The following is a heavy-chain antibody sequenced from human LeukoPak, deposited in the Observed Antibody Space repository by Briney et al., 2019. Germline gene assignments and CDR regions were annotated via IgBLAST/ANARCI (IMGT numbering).Heavy chain of an antibody. J-gene: IGHJ5*02. CDR2: IIPIFGTA. CDR1: RGTFSSYA. V-gene: IGHV1-69*05. D-gene: IGHD1-14*01. Sequence: SVKVSCKASRGTFSSYAISWVRQAPGQGLEWMGTIIPIFGTANYAQKFHGRVTITTDESTSTAYMKLSSLRSEDTAVYYCARDPEQRWFDPWGQGTLVTVSS. CDR3: ARDPEQRWFDP.